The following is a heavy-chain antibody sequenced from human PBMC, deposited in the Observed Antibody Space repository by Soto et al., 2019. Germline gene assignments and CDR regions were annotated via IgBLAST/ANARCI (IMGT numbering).Heavy chain of an antibody. CDR1: GGSVSSGSYY. V-gene: IGHV4-61*01. J-gene: IGHJ4*02. CDR2: IYYSGST. D-gene: IGHD2-21*02. Sequence: SETLSLTCTVSGGSVSSGSYYWSWIRQPPGKGLEWIGYIYYSGSTNYNPSLKSRVTISVDTSKNQFSLKLSSVTAADTAVYYCARDRLLPQMNFDYGGQGTLVTVSS. CDR3: ARDRLLPQMNFDY.